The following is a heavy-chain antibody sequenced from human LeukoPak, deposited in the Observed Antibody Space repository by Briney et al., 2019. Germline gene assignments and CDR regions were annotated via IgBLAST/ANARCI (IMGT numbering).Heavy chain of an antibody. CDR2: MNPNSGNT. Sequence: ASVKVSCKASGYTFTSYDINWVRQAIGQGLEWMGYMNPNSGNTGYAQKFQGRVTMTRNTSISTAYMELSSLRFEDTAVYYCARVPREIASIWGQGTMVTVSS. D-gene: IGHD3-16*02. J-gene: IGHJ3*02. CDR1: GYTFTSYD. CDR3: ARVPREIASI. V-gene: IGHV1-8*01.